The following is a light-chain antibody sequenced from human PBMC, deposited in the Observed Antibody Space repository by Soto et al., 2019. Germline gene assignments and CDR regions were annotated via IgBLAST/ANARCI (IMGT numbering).Light chain of an antibody. V-gene: IGKV3-15*01. J-gene: IGKJ1*01. CDR1: QSVSSN. CDR2: GAS. CDR3: QQYNNWPRT. Sequence: EIVITHSPATLSVSPGDRASLSCRASQSVSSNLAWYQQKPGQAPRLLIYGASTRATGIPARFSGSGSGTEFTLTISSLQSEDFAVYYCQQYNNWPRTFGQGTKVDI.